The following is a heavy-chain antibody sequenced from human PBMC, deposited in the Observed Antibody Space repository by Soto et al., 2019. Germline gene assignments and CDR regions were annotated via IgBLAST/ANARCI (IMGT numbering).Heavy chain of an antibody. Sequence: QVQLVQSGAEVKKPGSSVKVSCKASGGTFSSYAISWVRQAPGQGLEWMGGIIPIFGTANYAQKFQGRVTITADESTSTAYMELSSLRSEDTAVYYCARLRCSGGSGYGDAYNWFDPWGQGTLVTVSS. V-gene: IGHV1-69*01. CDR3: ARLRCSGGSGYGDAYNWFDP. CDR1: GGTFSSYA. CDR2: IIPIFGTA. D-gene: IGHD2-15*01. J-gene: IGHJ5*02.